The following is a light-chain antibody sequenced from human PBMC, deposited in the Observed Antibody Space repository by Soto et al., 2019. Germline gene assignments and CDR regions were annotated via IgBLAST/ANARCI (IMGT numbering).Light chain of an antibody. CDR1: QSVSNN. V-gene: IGKV3-15*01. CDR2: YAS. Sequence: EIMMTQSPVTLSMSPGERATLSCRASQSVSNNLAWYQQKPGQAPRLLIYYASTRATGIPARFSGSGSGTEFTLTISSLQSEDFALYYCQQYKDWPPITFGQGTRLEMK. J-gene: IGKJ5*01. CDR3: QQYKDWPPIT.